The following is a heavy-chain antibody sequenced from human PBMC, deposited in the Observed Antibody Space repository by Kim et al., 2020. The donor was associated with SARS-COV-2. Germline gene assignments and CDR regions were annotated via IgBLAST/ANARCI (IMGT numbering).Heavy chain of an antibody. V-gene: IGHV5-10-1*01. Sequence: GESLKISCKGSGYSFTSYWISWVRQMPGKGLEWMGRIDPSDSYTNYSPSFQGHVTISADKSISTAYLQWSSLKASDTAMYYCATSSGGSYHLDYWGQGTLVTVSS. CDR1: GYSFTSYW. CDR2: IDPSDSYT. CDR3: ATSSGGSYHLDY. D-gene: IGHD2-15*01. J-gene: IGHJ4*02.